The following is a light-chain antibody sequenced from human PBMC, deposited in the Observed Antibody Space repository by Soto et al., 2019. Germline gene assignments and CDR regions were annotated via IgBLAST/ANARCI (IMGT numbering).Light chain of an antibody. Sequence: EIVLTQSPGTLSLSPGERATLSCRAGQNISSKSLAWYQQKPGQAPRLLIYDASTRAADIPDRFSGGGSGTDFTLTVNRLEPEDFAMYYCQQYDTSYFTFGRGTKWISN. CDR3: QQYDTSYFT. V-gene: IGKV3-20*01. CDR2: DAS. CDR1: QNISSKS. J-gene: IGKJ3*01.